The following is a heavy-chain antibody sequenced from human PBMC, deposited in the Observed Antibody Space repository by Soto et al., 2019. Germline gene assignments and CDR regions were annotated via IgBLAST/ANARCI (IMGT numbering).Heavy chain of an antibody. CDR1: GFTFSNFA. J-gene: IGHJ5*02. Sequence: ELQLLESGGGFVQPGGSLRLSCAASGFTFSNFAMGWVRQAPGEGLEWVSSITIGGSYTTYADSVRGRFTISRDNAKNTLDLQMNSRRAEDTAVYSCAKWSRSDVSWGRWNLVTVSS. CDR3: AKWSRSDVS. D-gene: IGHD3-10*01. V-gene: IGHV3-23*01. CDR2: ITIGGSYT.